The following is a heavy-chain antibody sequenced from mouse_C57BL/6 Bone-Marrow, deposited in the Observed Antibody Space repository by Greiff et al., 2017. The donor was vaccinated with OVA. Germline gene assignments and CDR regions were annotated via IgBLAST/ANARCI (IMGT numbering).Heavy chain of an antibody. V-gene: IGHV1-15*01. CDR2: IDPETGGT. D-gene: IGHD1-1*01. J-gene: IGHJ2*01. Sequence: QVQLKESGAELVRPGASVTLSCKASGYTFTDYEMHWVKQTPVHGLEWIGAIDPETGGTAYNQKFKGKAILTADKSSSTAYMELRSLTSEDSAVYYCTENYTGDYWGQGTTLTVSS. CDR3: TENYTGDY. CDR1: GYTFTDYE.